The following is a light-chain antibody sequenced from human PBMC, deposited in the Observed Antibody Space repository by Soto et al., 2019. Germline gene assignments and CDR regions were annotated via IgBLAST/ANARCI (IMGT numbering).Light chain of an antibody. CDR2: EVS. J-gene: IGLJ3*02. CDR3: SLYRRIGALV. V-gene: IGLV2-14*01. CDR1: SSDVGDYDY. Sequence: QSALTQHASVSGSPGHSSTISCPETSSDVGDYDYVSLHQQHPGKTPKLMTYEVSNRPSGVSNRFSGFKSGNTASLTISAQQAEDGAECCCSLYRRIGALVCVGGSEVTVL.